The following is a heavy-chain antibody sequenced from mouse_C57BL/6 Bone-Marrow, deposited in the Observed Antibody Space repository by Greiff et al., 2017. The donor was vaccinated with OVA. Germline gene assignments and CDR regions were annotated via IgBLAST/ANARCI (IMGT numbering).Heavy chain of an antibody. CDR3: ARLVYYSNSYYFDY. CDR1: GYTFTSYW. D-gene: IGHD2-5*01. J-gene: IGHJ2*01. CDR2: IDPSDSYT. V-gene: IGHV1-69*01. Sequence: QVQLQQSGAELVMPGASVKLSCKASGYTFTSYWMHWVKQRPGQGLEWIGEIDPSDSYTNYNQKFKGKSTLTVDKSSSTAYMQLSSLTSEDSAVYYCARLVYYSNSYYFDYWGQGTTLTVSS.